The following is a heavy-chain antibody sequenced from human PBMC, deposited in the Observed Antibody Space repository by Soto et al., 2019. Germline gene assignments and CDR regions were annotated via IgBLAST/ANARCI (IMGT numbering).Heavy chain of an antibody. CDR1: GFTFSDYW. V-gene: IGHV3-74*01. CDR2: IDGYGTNT. J-gene: IGHJ4*02. CDR3: VRLGFVGEGDF. Sequence: GGSLRLSCATSGFTFSDYWIHWVRQVPGEGLVWVSRIDGYGTNTDYAASVRGRFTIYRDSAKSTAFLQMDSLRVEDTAVYHCVRLGFVGEGDFWGQGILVTVSS. D-gene: IGHD1-26*01.